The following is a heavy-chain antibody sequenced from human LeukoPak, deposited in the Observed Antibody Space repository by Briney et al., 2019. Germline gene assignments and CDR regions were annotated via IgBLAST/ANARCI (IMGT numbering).Heavy chain of an antibody. D-gene: IGHD6-13*01. CDR3: ARESSPYSSSWSPFDY. CDR2: ISYDGSNK. V-gene: IGHV3-30-3*01. CDR1: GFTFSSYA. J-gene: IGHJ4*02. Sequence: GRSLRLSCAASGFTFSSYAMHWVRQAPGKGLEWVAVISYDGSNKYYADSVKGRFTISRDNSKNTLYLQMNSLRAEDTAVYYCARESSPYSSSWSPFDYWGQGTLVTVSS.